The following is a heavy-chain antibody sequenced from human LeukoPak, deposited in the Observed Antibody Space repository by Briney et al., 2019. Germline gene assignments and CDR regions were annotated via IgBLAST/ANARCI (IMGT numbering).Heavy chain of an antibody. D-gene: IGHD1-26*01. CDR1: GFTFSRFW. CDR2: INTDASNT. J-gene: IGHJ4*02. CDR3: ATDQSIAGPTTADY. V-gene: IGHV3-74*01. Sequence: PGGSLRLSCAASGFTFSRFWMHWVRQASGQGLVWVSRINTDASNTIYADSVKGRFTISRDNAKNTLYLQMNSLRAEDTAVYYCATDQSIAGPTTADYWGQGTLVTVSS.